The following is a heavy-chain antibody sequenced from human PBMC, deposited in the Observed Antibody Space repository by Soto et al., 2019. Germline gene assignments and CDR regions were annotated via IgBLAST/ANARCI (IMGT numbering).Heavy chain of an antibody. CDR1: GYTFTGYY. V-gene: IGHV1-2*04. CDR2: INPNSGGT. Sequence: GASVKVSCKASGYTFTGYYMHWVRQAPGQGLEWMGWINPNSGGTNYAQKFQGWVTMTRDTSISTAYMELSRLRSDDTAVYYCARDPNSGSYPTYWFAPWGQGTLVTVSS. J-gene: IGHJ5*02. CDR3: ARDPNSGSYPTYWFAP. D-gene: IGHD1-26*01.